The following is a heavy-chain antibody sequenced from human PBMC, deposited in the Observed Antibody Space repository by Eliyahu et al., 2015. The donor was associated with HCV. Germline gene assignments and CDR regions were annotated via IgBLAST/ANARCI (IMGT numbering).Heavy chain of an antibody. CDR2: ILPVFGSS. V-gene: IGHV1-69*01. J-gene: IGHJ1*01. CDR3: CAGWGWFDPPGRYFQH. Sequence: VKVSCKASGGTFRTLSINWVRQAPGQGLEWMGRILPVFGSSNYAQKFQGRVSITADESTATAYLELNSLTSDDTAIFYFCAGWGWFDPPGRYFQHWGQGTLVTVS. D-gene: IGHD2/OR15-2a*01. CDR1: GGTFRTLS.